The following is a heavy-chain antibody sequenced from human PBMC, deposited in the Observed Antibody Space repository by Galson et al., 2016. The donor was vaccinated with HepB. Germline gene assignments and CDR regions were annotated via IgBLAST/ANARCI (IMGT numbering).Heavy chain of an antibody. CDR1: GFTFGDYA. CDR3: TRYATDYGGYVPCDH. Sequence: SLRLSCAASGFTFGDYALSWVRQAPGKGLKWVGFIRTKTYGGTTEYAASVKGRFTISRDDSKSIAYLQMNSLKTEDKAVYYCTRYATDYGGYVPCDHWCQGTLVTVSS. V-gene: IGHV3-49*04. D-gene: IGHD4-17*01. CDR2: IRTKTYGGTT. J-gene: IGHJ4*02.